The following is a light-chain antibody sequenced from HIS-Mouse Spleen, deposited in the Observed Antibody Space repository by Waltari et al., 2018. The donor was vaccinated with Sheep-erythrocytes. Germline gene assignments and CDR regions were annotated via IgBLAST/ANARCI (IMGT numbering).Light chain of an antibody. CDR2: QDS. J-gene: IGLJ2*01. V-gene: IGLV3-1*01. CDR3: QAWDSSTVV. Sequence: SYELTQPHSVSVSPGQTASITCPGDKLGDKYACWYQQKPGHSPVLVIYQDSKRPSGIPERFSGSNSGNTATLTISGTQAMDEADYYCQAWDSSTVVFGGGTKLTVL. CDR1: KLGDKY.